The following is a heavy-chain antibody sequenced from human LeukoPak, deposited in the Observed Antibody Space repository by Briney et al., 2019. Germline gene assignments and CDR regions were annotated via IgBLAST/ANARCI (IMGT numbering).Heavy chain of an antibody. CDR1: GYTFTSYD. J-gene: IGHJ4*02. CDR2: MNPNSGNT. D-gene: IGHD1-26*01. CDR3: AXXXXXXXIGSYYFDY. Sequence: ASVKVSCTASGYTFTSYDINWVRQATGQGLEWMGWMNPNSGNTGYSQKFQGRVTMTRNTSISTAYMELSSLRSEDTAVYYCAXXXXXXXIGSYYFDYWGQGTLVTVSS. V-gene: IGHV1-8*01.